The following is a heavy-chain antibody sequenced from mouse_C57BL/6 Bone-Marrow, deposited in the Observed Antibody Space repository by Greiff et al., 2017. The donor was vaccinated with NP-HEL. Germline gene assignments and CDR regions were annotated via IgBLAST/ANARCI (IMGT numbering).Heavy chain of an antibody. CDR1: GYTFTSYG. D-gene: IGHD3-2*02. J-gene: IGHJ2*01. CDR2: IYPRSGNT. CDR3: AREENSSGYVGY. Sequence: VQLQQSGAELARPGASVKLSCKASGYTFTSYGISWVKQRTGQGLEWIGEIYPRSGNTYYNEKFKGKATLTADKSSSTAYMELRSLTSEDSAVYFCAREENSSGYVGYWGQGTTLTVSS. V-gene: IGHV1-81*01.